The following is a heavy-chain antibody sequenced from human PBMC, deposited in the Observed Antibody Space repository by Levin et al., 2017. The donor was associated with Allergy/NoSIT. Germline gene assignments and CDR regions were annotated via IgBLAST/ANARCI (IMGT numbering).Heavy chain of an antibody. CDR1: GASISSSNYY. J-gene: IGHJ5*02. Sequence: SETLSLTCTVSGASISSSNYYWGWIRQPPGTGLEWIGSIYYTGNGYYNPSLESRVTISEETFKNQFSLKLSSVTAADTAVYYCARHRVVPYNWFDPWGQGTLVTVSS. D-gene: IGHD2-8*01. CDR3: ARHRVVPYNWFDP. V-gene: IGHV4-39*01. CDR2: IYYTGNG.